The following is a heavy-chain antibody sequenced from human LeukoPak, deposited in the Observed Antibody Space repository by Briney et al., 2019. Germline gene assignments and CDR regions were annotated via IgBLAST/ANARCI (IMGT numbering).Heavy chain of an antibody. CDR3: ARPPYGGYGEDFDY. Sequence: GASVTVSCKASGYTFTGYYMHWVRQAPGQGHEWMGWINPNSGGTNYAQKFQGRVTMTRDTSISTAYMELSRLRSDDTAVYYCARPPYGGYGEDFDYWGQGTLVTVSS. CDR2: INPNSGGT. D-gene: IGHD5-12*01. V-gene: IGHV1-2*02. J-gene: IGHJ4*02. CDR1: GYTFTGYY.